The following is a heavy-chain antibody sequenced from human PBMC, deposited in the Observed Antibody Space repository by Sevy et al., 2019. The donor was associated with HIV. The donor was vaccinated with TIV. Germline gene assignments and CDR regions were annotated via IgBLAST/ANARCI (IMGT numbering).Heavy chain of an antibody. V-gene: IGHV4-59*01. CDR3: ARSRVITGTFDY. J-gene: IGHJ4*02. CDR2: ISYSGST. D-gene: IGHD1-20*01. Sequence: SETLSLTCTVSGGSISGYYWSWIRRPPGKGLEWIGYISYSGSTNDNPSLKSRVTISVDTSKNEFSLKLSSVTAADTAVYYCARSRVITGTFDYWGQGTLVTVSS. CDR1: GGSISGYY.